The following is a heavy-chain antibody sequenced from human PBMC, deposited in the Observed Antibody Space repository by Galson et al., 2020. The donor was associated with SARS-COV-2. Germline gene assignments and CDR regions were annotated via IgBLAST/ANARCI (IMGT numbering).Heavy chain of an antibody. CDR3: ARDESGRNNF. CDR2: IYYTGNT. D-gene: IGHD6-25*01. CDR1: GDFFSSTSYY. Sequence: SETLSLTCSVSGDFFSSTSYYWGWIRQPPGKGLEWIGSIYYTGNTYYNPSLKSRVTMSVDTSRNQFSPRLSSVTAADTAVYYCARDESGRNNFWGQGTLVTVSS. J-gene: IGHJ4*02. V-gene: IGHV4-39*07.